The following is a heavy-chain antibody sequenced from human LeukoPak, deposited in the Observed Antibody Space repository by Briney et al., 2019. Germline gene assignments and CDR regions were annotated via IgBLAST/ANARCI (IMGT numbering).Heavy chain of an antibody. CDR3: ARDRGLRRFSYCTNGVCYHYYYGMDV. J-gene: IGHJ6*02. Sequence: GASVKVSCKASGYTFTSYYMHWVRRAPGQGLEWMGIINPSGGSTSYAQKFQGRVTMTRDTSTSTVYMELSSLRSEDTAVYYCARDRGLRRFSYCTNGVCYHYYYGMDVWGQGTTVTVSS. V-gene: IGHV1-46*01. CDR1: GYTFTSYY. CDR2: INPSGGST. D-gene: IGHD2-8*01.